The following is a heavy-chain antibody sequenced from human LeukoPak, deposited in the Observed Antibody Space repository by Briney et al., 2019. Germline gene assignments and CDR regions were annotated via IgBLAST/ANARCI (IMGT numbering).Heavy chain of an antibody. Sequence: GGSLRLSCAAFGFTFSTYGMHWVRQPPGKGLEWVAVIWYDGTNEYYADSMKGRFIISRDNSKNTLYLQMNSLRAEDTAVYYCARAVGPFDYWGQGTLVTVSS. D-gene: IGHD3-3*01. CDR3: ARAVGPFDY. CDR2: IWYDGTNE. V-gene: IGHV3-33*01. J-gene: IGHJ4*02. CDR1: GFTFSTYG.